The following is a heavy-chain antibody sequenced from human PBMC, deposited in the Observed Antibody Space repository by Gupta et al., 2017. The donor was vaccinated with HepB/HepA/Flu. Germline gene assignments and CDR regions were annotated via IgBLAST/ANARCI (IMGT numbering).Heavy chain of an antibody. D-gene: IGHD3-22*01. J-gene: IGHJ4*02. CDR1: VFTFSRYR. CDR3: ARDVSYDSSGYSSDDDY. CDR2: ISSSSSYI. Sequence: EVQLVESGGGLVKPGGSLRLSCAASVFTFSRYRLTWVRQAPGKGLEWVSSISSSSSYIYYADSVKGRFTISRDNAKNSLYLQMNSLRAEDTAVYYCARDVSYDSSGYSSDDDYWGQGTLVTVSS. V-gene: IGHV3-21*01.